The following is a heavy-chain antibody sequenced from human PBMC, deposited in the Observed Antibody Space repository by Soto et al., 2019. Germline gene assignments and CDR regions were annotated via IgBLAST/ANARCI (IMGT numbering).Heavy chain of an antibody. V-gene: IGHV4-4*02. CDR2: IVHNGST. Sequence: QVQLQESGPGLVKPSGTLSLTCAVSSASIRSSNWWSWVRQSPGKGLEWIGAIVHNGSTNSNPSLKSRITISVDESKNQFSLTVSSVTAADTAVYYCARAFGYSATHYYFYYMDVWGKGTTVTGSS. D-gene: IGHD5-12*01. CDR1: SASIRSSNW. J-gene: IGHJ6*03. CDR3: ARAFGYSATHYYFYYMDV.